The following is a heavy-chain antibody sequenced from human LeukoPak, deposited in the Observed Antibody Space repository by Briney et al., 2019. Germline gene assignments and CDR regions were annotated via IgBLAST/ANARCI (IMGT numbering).Heavy chain of an antibody. CDR2: IIPIFGTA. J-gene: IGHJ6*03. CDR3: ARGAKQLLTSRAYYYYYYMDV. Sequence: SVKVSCKASGGTFSSYAISWVRQAPGQGLEWMGGIIPIFGTANYAQKFQGRVTITTDESTSTAYMELSSLRSEDTAVYYCARGAKQLLTSRAYYYYYYMDVWGKGTTVTVSS. D-gene: IGHD2-2*01. CDR1: GGTFSSYA. V-gene: IGHV1-69*05.